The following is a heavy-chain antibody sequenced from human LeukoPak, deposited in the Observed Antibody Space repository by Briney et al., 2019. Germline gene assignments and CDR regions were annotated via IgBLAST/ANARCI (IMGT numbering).Heavy chain of an antibody. Sequence: PGGSLRLSCAASGFIFSSHWMNWVRQAPVKGLEWVANVKQDGSERYFVDSVKGRFTISRDNAKNSLYLQMNSLRDDDTAVYYCARGCTSGACYAIGTYWGRGTLVTVSS. V-gene: IGHV3-7*01. CDR2: VKQDGSER. CDR3: ARGCTSGACYAIGTY. J-gene: IGHJ4*02. D-gene: IGHD2-8*01. CDR1: GFIFSSHW.